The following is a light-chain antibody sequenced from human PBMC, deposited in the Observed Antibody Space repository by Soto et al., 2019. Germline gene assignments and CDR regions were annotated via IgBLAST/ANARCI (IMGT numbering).Light chain of an antibody. V-gene: IGKV1-9*01. CDR1: QGISSY. CDR2: AAS. Sequence: DIQLTQSPSFLSASVGDRVTITCRASQGISSYLAWYQQKPGKAPKLLIYAASTLQSGVPSRFSGCVSGTEFTLTISRLQPEDFATSYCQQLNSYPRTFGQGTKVEIK. CDR3: QQLNSYPRT. J-gene: IGKJ1*01.